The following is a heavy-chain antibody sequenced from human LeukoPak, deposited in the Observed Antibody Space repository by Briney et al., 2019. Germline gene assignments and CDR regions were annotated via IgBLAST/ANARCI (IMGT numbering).Heavy chain of an antibody. CDR3: ARDLGWSSSH. J-gene: IGHJ4*02. V-gene: IGHV1-2*02. CDR1: GYTFTGHY. Sequence: VASVKVSCKASGYTFTGHYMNWVRLAPGQGLEWMGWINPTGGTTHAQKFQDRVTMTRDTSINTAYMELSGLRSDDTAVYYCARDLGWSSSHWGQGTLVTVSS. CDR2: INPTGGT. D-gene: IGHD6-6*01.